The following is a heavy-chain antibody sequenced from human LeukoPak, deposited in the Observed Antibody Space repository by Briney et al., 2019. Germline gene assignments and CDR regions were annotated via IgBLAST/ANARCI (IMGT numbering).Heavy chain of an antibody. CDR1: GFTFGDHI. CDR3: VRQFAS. CDR2: VSGSGSTV. V-gene: IGHV3-48*01. Sequence: GGSLRLSCAASGFTFGDHIMNWVRQLPGKRLEWVAYVSGSGSTVYYADSVKGRFTVSRDNGKSSLYLQMNSLRVEDAALYYCVRQFASWGQGTLVTVSS. J-gene: IGHJ4*02.